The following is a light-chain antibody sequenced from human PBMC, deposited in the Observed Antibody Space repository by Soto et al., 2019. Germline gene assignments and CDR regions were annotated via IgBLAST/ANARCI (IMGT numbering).Light chain of an antibody. CDR3: AAWDDSLSGV. J-gene: IGLJ7*01. CDR1: SSNIGSNY. Sequence: QSVLTQPPSASGTPGQRVTISCSGSSSNIGSNYVYWYQQLPGTAPKLLIYRNNQRPSGVPDRFSGSKSGTSASLAISGLRSEYEADYYCAAWDDSLSGVFGGGTPLTVL. V-gene: IGLV1-47*01. CDR2: RNN.